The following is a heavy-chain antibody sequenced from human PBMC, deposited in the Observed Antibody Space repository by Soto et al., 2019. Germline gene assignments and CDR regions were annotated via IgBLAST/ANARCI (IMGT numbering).Heavy chain of an antibody. D-gene: IGHD3-3*02. V-gene: IGHV4-39*01. Sequence: PSETLSLTCAVSGGSISSSSYYWGWIRQPPGKGLEWIGSIYYSGSTYYNPSLKSRVTTSVDTSKNQFSLKLSSVTAADTAVYYCASPKIAFYNWFDPWGQGTLVTVSS. CDR3: ASPKIAFYNWFDP. J-gene: IGHJ5*02. CDR2: IYYSGST. CDR1: GGSISSSSYY.